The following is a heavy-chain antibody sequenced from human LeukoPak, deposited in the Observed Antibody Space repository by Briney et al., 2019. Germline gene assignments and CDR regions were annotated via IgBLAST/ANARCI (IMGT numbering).Heavy chain of an antibody. CDR3: AKGADDFWSGYSQLDV. Sequence: GRSLRLSCAASGFTFDDYAMHWVRQAPGKGLEWVSGISWNSGSIGYADSVKGRFTISRDNAKNSLYLQMNSLRAEDMALYYCAKGADDFWSGYSQLDVWGKGTTVTVSS. D-gene: IGHD3-3*01. CDR1: GFTFDDYA. J-gene: IGHJ6*04. CDR2: ISWNSGSI. V-gene: IGHV3-9*03.